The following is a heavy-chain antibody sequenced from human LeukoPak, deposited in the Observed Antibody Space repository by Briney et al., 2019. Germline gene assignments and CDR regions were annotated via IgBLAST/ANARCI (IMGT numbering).Heavy chain of an antibody. J-gene: IGHJ5*02. Sequence: GDSVKVSCKASGYSFTAYCRHWVRQAPGQGPEWMGWIKPNSGGTKYAQKFQGRVTMTSDTSISTVYMELRSLRSDDTAVYYCARTAEYSSSWFDPWGQGTLVTVSS. D-gene: IGHD6-19*01. CDR3: ARTAEYSSSWFDP. V-gene: IGHV1-2*02. CDR2: IKPNSGGT. CDR1: GYSFTAYC.